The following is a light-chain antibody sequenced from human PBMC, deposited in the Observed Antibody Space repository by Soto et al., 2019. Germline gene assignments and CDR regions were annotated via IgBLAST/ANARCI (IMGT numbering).Light chain of an antibody. V-gene: IGLV1-51*01. J-gene: IGLJ2*01. CDR1: SSNIGNNY. CDR3: ATWDSSLSAVV. Sequence: QSVLTQPPSVSATPGQKVTISCSGSSSNIGNNYASWYQQFPGAAPKLLIYDNYWRPSGIPDRFSASKSGTSATLGITGLQTGDEADYYCATWDSSLSAVVVGGGTKLTVL. CDR2: DNY.